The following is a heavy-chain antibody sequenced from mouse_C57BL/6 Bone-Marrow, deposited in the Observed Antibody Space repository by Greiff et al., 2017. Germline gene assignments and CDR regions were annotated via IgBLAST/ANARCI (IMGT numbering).Heavy chain of an antibody. D-gene: IGHD2-4*01. CDR2: INSDGGST. CDR3: ARRDYDHWYFDV. V-gene: IGHV5-2*01. Sequence: EVQRVESGGGLVQPGESLKLSCESNEYEFPSHDMSWVRKTPEKGLELVAAINSDGGSTYYPDTMERRFIISRDNTKKTLYLQMSRLRSEDTALYYCARRDYDHWYFDVWGTGTTVTVSS. J-gene: IGHJ1*03. CDR1: EYEFPSHD.